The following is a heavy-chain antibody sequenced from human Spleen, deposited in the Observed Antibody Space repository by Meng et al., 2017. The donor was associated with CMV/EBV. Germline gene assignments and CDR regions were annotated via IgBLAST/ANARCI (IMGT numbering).Heavy chain of an antibody. CDR2: MNPNSGNT. CDR3: ATDYDTTTTLPQVGGFDP. Sequence: ASVKVSCKASGYTFTSYDINWVRQATGQGLEWMGWMNPNSGNTGYAQKFQGRVTMTRNTSISTAYMELSSLKSEDTAVYYCATDYDTTTTLPQVGGFDPWGQGTLVIVSS. V-gene: IGHV1-8*01. CDR1: GYTFTSYD. J-gene: IGHJ5*02. D-gene: IGHD3-16*01.